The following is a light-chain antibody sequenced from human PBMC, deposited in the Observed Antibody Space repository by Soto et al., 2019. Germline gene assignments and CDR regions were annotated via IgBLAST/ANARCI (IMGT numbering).Light chain of an antibody. CDR2: GIS. CDR1: QSVNSN. V-gene: IGKV3-15*01. Sequence: EMVMTQSPAILSVSPGESATLSYRASQSVNSNYLAWYQQHPGQPPRLLIYGISTRATGIPARFSGSGSGTEFSLTISSLQSEDFAVYYCQQYSKRPITFGQGTRLEIK. J-gene: IGKJ5*01. CDR3: QQYSKRPIT.